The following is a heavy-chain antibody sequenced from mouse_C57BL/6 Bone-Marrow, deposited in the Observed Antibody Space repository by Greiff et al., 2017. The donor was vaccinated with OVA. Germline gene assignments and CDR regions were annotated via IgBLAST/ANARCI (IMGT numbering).Heavy chain of an antibody. Sequence: EVQVVESGGGLVKPGGSLKLSCAASGFTFSSYAMSWVRQTPEKRLEWVATISDGGSYTYYPDNVKGRFTISRDNAKHNLYLQMSHLKSEDTAMYYCARDCGAYWGQGTLVTVAA. CDR1: GFTFSSYA. CDR2: ISDGGSYT. J-gene: IGHJ3*01. CDR3: ARDCGAY. V-gene: IGHV5-4*01.